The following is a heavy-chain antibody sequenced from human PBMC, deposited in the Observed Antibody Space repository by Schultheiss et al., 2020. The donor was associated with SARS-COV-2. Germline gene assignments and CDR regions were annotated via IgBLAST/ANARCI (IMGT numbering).Heavy chain of an antibody. D-gene: IGHD5-12*01. CDR1: GFSFSRSA. CDR3: AKGRGWIAFDI. Sequence: GESLKISCAASGFSFSRSAMNWVRQAPGKGLGWVSLISDSGRTTYYADSVKGRFTISRDNSKNTLYLQMNSLRAEDTAVYYCAKGRGWIAFDIWGQGTMVTVSS. CDR2: ISDSGRTT. J-gene: IGHJ3*02. V-gene: IGHV3-23*01.